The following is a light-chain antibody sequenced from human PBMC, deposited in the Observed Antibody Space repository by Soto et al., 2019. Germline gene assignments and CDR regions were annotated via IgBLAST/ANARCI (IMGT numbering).Light chain of an antibody. CDR2: AAS. Sequence: DIQVTQSPCSLSASVGDSVTLSCQTSQRVDSYIHWYQHQSGKPPKLLIYAASTLQDGVPSRFSGGGSGTAFSLVITGLQPGDSATYYCQQTYTSVATFGQGTKVDIK. J-gene: IGKJ1*01. CDR3: QQTYTSVAT. V-gene: IGKV1-39*01. CDR1: QRVDSY.